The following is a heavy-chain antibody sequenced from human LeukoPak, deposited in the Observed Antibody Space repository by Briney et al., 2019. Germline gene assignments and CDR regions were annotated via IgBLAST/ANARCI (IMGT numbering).Heavy chain of an antibody. CDR1: GGTFSSYT. CDR3: ARDRGGIVVVVAVYDAFDI. CDR2: ISAYNGNT. D-gene: IGHD2-15*01. J-gene: IGHJ3*02. V-gene: IGHV1-18*01. Sequence: ASVKVSCKASGGTFSSYTISWVRQAPGQGLEWMGWISAYNGNTNYAQKFQGRVTMTTDTSTSTAYMELRSLRSDDTAVYYCARDRGGIVVVVAVYDAFDIWGQGTMVTVSS.